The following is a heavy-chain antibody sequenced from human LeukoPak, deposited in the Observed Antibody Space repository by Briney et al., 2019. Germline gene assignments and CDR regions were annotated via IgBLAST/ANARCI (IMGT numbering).Heavy chain of an antibody. Sequence: VASVKVSCKASGYTFTGAYIHWVRQAPGQGLEWVGWINPNSGETKFAPKFRGRVTMTRDTSLSTAFMDLGGLRSDDTAVYYCARVLFNSGYDSWGQGSLVTVSS. J-gene: IGHJ5*01. D-gene: IGHD4-23*01. CDR1: GYTFTGAY. CDR2: INPNSGET. CDR3: ARVLFNSGYDS. V-gene: IGHV1-2*02.